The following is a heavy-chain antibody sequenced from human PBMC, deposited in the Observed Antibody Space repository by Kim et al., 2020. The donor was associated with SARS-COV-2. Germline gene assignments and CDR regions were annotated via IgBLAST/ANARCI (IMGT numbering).Heavy chain of an antibody. CDR1: GFTFTSSA. J-gene: IGHJ2*01. V-gene: IGHV1-58*01. D-gene: IGHD2-2*01. CDR3: AAVSPNCSSTSCYYWEEYWYFDL. CDR2: IVVGSGNT. Sequence: SVKVSCKASGFTFTSSAVQWVLQARGQRLEWIGWIVVGSGNTNYAQKFQERVTITRDMSTSTAYMELSSLRSEDTAVYYCAAVSPNCSSTSCYYWEEYWYFDLWGRGTLVTVSS.